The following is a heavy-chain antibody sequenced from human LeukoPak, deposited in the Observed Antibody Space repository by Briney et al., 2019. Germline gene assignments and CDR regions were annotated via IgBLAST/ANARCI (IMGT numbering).Heavy chain of an antibody. V-gene: IGHV3-7*01. D-gene: IGHD1-14*01. Sequence: GGSLRLSCAASGFTFSGHWMSWVRQAPGKGLEWVANINQGGSDKYYVDSAKGRFTISRDNANNLLYLQMNSLRGEDTAVYYCTRDRSRAEDDWGQGTLVTVSS. CDR1: GFTFSGHW. CDR3: TRDRSRAEDD. J-gene: IGHJ4*02. CDR2: INQGGSDK.